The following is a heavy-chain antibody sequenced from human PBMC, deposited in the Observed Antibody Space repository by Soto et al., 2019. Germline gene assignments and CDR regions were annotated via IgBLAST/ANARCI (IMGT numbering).Heavy chain of an antibody. Sequence: EVQLVESRGGLVQPGGSLRLSCAASGFTFRSYWMGWVRQVPGKGLEWMANIKQDGSEKNYVDSVKGRFTISRDNAKNSLYLQMNSLRGEDTAVYYCARENYFDYWGQGTLVTVSS. CDR3: ARENYFDY. J-gene: IGHJ4*02. CDR2: IKQDGSEK. CDR1: GFTFRSYW. V-gene: IGHV3-7*04.